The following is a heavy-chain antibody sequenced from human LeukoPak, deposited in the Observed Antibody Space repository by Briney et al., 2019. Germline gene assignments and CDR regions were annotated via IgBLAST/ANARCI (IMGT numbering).Heavy chain of an antibody. CDR1: GFTFSRYW. V-gene: IGHV3-7*04. CDR2: IKQDGNKK. J-gene: IGHJ4*02. CDR3: ARDLAYCSGGSCYPGAFDF. D-gene: IGHD2-15*01. Sequence: GGSLRLSCAASGFTFSRYWMSWVRQAPGKGLEWVANIKQDGNKKYYVESVKGRFTISRDDAKNSLYLQMNSLRAEDTAVYYCARDLAYCSGGSCYPGAFDFWGQGTLVTVSS.